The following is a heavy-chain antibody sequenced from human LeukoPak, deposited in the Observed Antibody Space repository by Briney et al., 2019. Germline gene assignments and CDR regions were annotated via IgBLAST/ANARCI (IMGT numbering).Heavy chain of an antibody. Sequence: PGGTLRLSCAASGFIFNDYGMSWVRQAPGKGLEWVSAISGRGDYTFYADSVTGRFTISRDNSNNTLYLQMNSLRAEDTAVYYCARDLYYDSRGYLLPSHYYYYMDVWGKGTTVTVSS. CDR2: ISGRGDYT. J-gene: IGHJ6*03. CDR3: ARDLYYDSRGYLLPSHYYYYMDV. V-gene: IGHV3-23*01. CDR1: GFIFNDYG. D-gene: IGHD3-22*01.